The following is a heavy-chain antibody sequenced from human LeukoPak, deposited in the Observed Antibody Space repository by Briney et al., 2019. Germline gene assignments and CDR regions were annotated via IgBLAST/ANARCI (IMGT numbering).Heavy chain of an antibody. CDR2: INPNSGGT. J-gene: IGHJ4*02. Sequence: ASVKVSCKASGYIFTGYYMHWVRQAPGQGLEWMGRINPNSGGTNYAQKFQGRVTMTRDTSISTAYMELSWLRSDDTAVYYCARSITMIVDPPDLDYWGQGTLVTVSS. CDR3: ARSITMIVDPPDLDY. D-gene: IGHD3-22*01. V-gene: IGHV1-2*06. CDR1: GYIFTGYY.